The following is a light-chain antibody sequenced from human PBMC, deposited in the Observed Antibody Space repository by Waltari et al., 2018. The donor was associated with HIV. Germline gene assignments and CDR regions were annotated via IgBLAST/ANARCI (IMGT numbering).Light chain of an antibody. J-gene: IGKJ2*01. CDR2: GAS. CDR1: QRVSRSY. V-gene: IGKV3-20*01. Sequence: EFVLTQSPGTLSLSPGERATLSCRASQRVSRSYLAWYQQRPGQAPRLLIYGASSRAAGIPDRFTCSGSGTDFTLTISRLEPEDFAVYYCQHFDTSLPKYTFGQGTKLEIK. CDR3: QHFDTSLPKYT.